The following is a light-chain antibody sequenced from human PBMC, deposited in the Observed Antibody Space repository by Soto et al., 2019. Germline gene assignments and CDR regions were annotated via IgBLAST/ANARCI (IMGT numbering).Light chain of an antibody. CDR2: DNN. J-gene: IGLJ1*01. V-gene: IGLV1-40*01. CDR3: QSYDSSLSALYV. Sequence: QSVLTQPPSVSGAPGHRVTISCTGSSSNIGAGYEVNWYQHLPGTAPKLLISDNNNRPSGVPDRFSGSKSGTSASLAITGLQAEDEAEYYCQSYDSSLSALYVFGTGTKVTVL. CDR1: SSNIGAGYE.